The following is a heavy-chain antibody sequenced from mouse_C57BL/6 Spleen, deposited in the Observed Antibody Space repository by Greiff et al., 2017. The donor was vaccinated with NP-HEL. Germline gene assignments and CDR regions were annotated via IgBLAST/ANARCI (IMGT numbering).Heavy chain of an antibody. V-gene: IGHV1-54*01. D-gene: IGHD2-4*01. CDR3: ARRGYDYEGYAMDD. CDR2: INPGSGGT. CDR1: GYAFTNYL. Sequence: VQLQQSGAELVRPGPSVKVSCKASGYAFTNYLIEWVKQRPGQGLEWIGVINPGSGGTNYNEKFKGKATLTADKSSSTAYMQLSSLTSEDSAVYFCARRGYDYEGYAMDDWGQGTSVTVSS. J-gene: IGHJ4*01.